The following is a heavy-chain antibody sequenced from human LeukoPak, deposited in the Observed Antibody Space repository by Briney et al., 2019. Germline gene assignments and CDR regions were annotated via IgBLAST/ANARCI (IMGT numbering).Heavy chain of an antibody. CDR3: AKSYFDYSTYYSYYFNL. V-gene: IGHV4-4*09. CDR2: VYTSGST. CDR1: GGSMSGGY. Sequence: PSETLSLTYTVSGGSMSGGYWSWIRQPPGRGLEWIGYVYTSGSTNYNPSLKSRVTISVDTSKSQFALKLSSVTAADTAVYYCAKSYFDYSTYYSYYFNLWGQGALVTVSS. J-gene: IGHJ4*02. D-gene: IGHD4-11*01.